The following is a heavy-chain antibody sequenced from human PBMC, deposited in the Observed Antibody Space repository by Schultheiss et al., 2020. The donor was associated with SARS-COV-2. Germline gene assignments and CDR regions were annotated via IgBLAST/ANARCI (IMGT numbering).Heavy chain of an antibody. CDR1: GGSVSSGSYY. CDR2: IYYSGST. Sequence: SQTLSLTCTVSGGSVSSGSYYWSWIRQPPGKGLEWIGYIYYSGSTNYNPSLKSRVTISVDTSKNQFSLKLSSVTAADTAVYYCARRGDGSGSYYSPYQQYYYYYMDVWGKGTTVTVSS. V-gene: IGHV4-61*01. J-gene: IGHJ6*03. D-gene: IGHD3-10*01. CDR3: ARRGDGSGSYYSPYQQYYYYYMDV.